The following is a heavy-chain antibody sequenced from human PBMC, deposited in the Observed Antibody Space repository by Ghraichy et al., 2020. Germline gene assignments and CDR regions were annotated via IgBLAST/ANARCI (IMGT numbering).Heavy chain of an antibody. CDR3: ARENGGEWLVGGTFDY. D-gene: IGHD6-19*01. J-gene: IGHJ4*02. Sequence: SETLSLTCTVSGGSISSYYWSWIRQPPGKGLEWIGYIYYSGSTNYNPSLKSRVTISVDTSKNQFSLKLSSVTAADTAVYYCARENGGEWLVGGTFDYWGQGTLVTVSS. CDR1: GGSISSYY. V-gene: IGHV4-59*01. CDR2: IYYSGST.